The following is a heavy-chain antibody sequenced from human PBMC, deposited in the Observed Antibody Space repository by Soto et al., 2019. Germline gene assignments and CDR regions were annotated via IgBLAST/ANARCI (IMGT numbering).Heavy chain of an antibody. Sequence: PGGSLRLSCASSGFTFDDYAMHWVRQAPGKGLEWVSGISWNSGSIGYADSVKGRFTISRDNAKNSLYLQMNSLRAEDTALYYCAKDGRGYYYYMDVWGKGTTVTVSS. CDR1: GFTFDDYA. CDR3: AKDGRGYYYYMDV. CDR2: ISWNSGSI. J-gene: IGHJ6*03. V-gene: IGHV3-9*01.